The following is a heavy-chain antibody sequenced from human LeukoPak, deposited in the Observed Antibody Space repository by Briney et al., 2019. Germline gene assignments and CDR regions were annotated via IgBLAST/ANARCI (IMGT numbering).Heavy chain of an antibody. Sequence: PGGSLRLSCAASGFTFSSYWMSWVRQAPGKGLEWVSAISGSGGSTYYADSVKGRFTISRDNSKNTLYLQMNSLRAEDTAVYYCAMYGSGSYYPYLDYWGQGTLVTVSS. CDR3: AMYGSGSYYPYLDY. J-gene: IGHJ4*02. V-gene: IGHV3-23*01. D-gene: IGHD3-10*01. CDR2: ISGSGGST. CDR1: GFTFSSYW.